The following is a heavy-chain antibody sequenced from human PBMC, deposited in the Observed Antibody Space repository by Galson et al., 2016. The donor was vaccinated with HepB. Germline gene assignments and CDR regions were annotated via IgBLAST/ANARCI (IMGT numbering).Heavy chain of an antibody. CDR3: AKDSVGAAGFYFDN. V-gene: IGHV3-23*01. J-gene: IGHJ4*02. D-gene: IGHD6-13*01. Sequence: SLRLSCAASGFSFNNYAMSWVRQAPGQGLEWVSSISGGGTNTYYSASARGRFTISRDNARNTLYLQMNSLRAEDTAVYYCAKDSVGAAGFYFDNWGQGAPVTVSS. CDR1: GFSFNNYA. CDR2: ISGGGTNT.